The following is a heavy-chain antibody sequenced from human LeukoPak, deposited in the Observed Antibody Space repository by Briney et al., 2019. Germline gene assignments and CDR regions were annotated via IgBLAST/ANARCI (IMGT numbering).Heavy chain of an antibody. V-gene: IGHV3-7*01. J-gene: IGHJ4*02. CDR3: VRESIRGTRDFDY. CDR2: IKEDGSGK. Sequence: GGSLRLSCAASGFTFSTYWMSWVRQAPGKGLEWVANIKEDGSGKYYVDSVKGRFTISRDNAKNLLYLEMNSLRAEDTAVYYCVRESIRGTRDFDYWGQGTLVTVSS. CDR1: GFTFSTYW. D-gene: IGHD2-21*01.